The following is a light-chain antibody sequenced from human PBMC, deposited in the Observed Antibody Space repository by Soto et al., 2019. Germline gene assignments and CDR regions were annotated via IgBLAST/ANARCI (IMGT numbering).Light chain of an antibody. CDR3: SSYAASNNFYFV. V-gene: IGLV2-8*01. CDR1: SSDVGGYNY. J-gene: IGLJ3*02. CDR2: EVT. Sequence: QSALTQPPSASGSPGQSVTISCTGTSSDVGGYNYVSWYQQYTGRAPKLMIYEVTNRPSGVPDRFSGSKSGNTASLTVSGLQAEDEADYYCSSYAASNNFYFVFGGGTKVTVL.